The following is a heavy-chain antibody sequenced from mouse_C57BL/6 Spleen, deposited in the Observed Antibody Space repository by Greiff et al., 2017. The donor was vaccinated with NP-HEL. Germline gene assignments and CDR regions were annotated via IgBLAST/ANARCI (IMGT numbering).Heavy chain of an antibody. CDR2: IYPGDGDT. V-gene: IGHV1-82*01. D-gene: IGHD2-4*01. CDR3: ARGGYYDYGAMDY. J-gene: IGHJ4*01. CDR1: GYAFSSSW. Sequence: LVESGPELVKPGASVKISCKASGYAFSSSWMNWVKQRPGKGLEWIGRIYPGDGDTNYNGKFKGKATLTADKSSSTAYMPLSSLTSEDSAVYFCARGGYYDYGAMDYWGQGTSVTVSS.